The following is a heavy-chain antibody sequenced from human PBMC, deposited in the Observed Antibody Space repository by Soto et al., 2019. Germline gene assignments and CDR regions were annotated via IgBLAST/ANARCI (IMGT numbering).Heavy chain of an antibody. V-gene: IGHV1-2*02. Sequence: QVQLVQSGAEVKKPGASVKVSCKASGYTFTGYYMHWVRQAHGQGHEWMGWINPNSGGTNYAQKFQGRVTMTRDTSISTAYMELSRLRSDDTAVYYCATGTNPQLWIRHFDYWGQGTLVTVSS. CDR1: GYTFTGYY. J-gene: IGHJ4*02. D-gene: IGHD5-18*01. CDR2: INPNSGGT. CDR3: ATGTNPQLWIRHFDY.